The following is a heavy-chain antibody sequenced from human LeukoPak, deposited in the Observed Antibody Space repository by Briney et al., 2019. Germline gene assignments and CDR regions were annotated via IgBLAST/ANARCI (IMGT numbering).Heavy chain of an antibody. CDR3: AKGQQQLVPMGYYFDY. J-gene: IGHJ4*02. CDR2: ISYDGSNK. D-gene: IGHD6-13*01. V-gene: IGHV3-30*18. CDR1: GFTFSSYG. Sequence: PGGSLRLSCAASGFTFSSYGMHWVRQAPGKGLEWVAVISYDGSNKYYADSVKGRFTISRDNSKNTLYLQMNSLRAEDTAMYYCAKGQQQLVPMGYYFDYWGQGTLVTVSS.